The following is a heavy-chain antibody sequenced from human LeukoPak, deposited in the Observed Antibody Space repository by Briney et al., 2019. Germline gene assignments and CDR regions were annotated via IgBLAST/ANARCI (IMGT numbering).Heavy chain of an antibody. CDR1: GFTFSGSA. CDR3: TREYSSSWYFYYYYMDV. D-gene: IGHD6-13*01. V-gene: IGHV3-73*01. Sequence: GGSLRLSCAASGFTFSGSAMHWVRQASGKGLEWVGRIRSKANSYATTYAASVKGSFTISRDDSKNTAYLQMNSLKTEDTAVYYCTREYSSSWYFYYYYMDVWGKGTTVTVSS. J-gene: IGHJ6*03. CDR2: IRSKANSYAT.